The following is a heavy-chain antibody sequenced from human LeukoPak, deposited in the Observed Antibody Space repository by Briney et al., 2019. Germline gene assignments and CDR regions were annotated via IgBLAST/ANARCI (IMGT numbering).Heavy chain of an antibody. J-gene: IGHJ5*02. CDR2: IIPIFGTA. CDR3: ARVVSPPDVVTAIPVGWFDP. V-gene: IGHV1-69*05. CDR1: GGTFSSYA. D-gene: IGHD2-21*02. Sequence: GASVKVSCKASGGTFSSYAISWVRQAPGQGLEWMGGIIPIFGTANYAQKFQGRVTITTDESTSTAYMKLSSLRSEDTAVYYCARVVSPPDVVTAIPVGWFDPWGQGTLVTVSS.